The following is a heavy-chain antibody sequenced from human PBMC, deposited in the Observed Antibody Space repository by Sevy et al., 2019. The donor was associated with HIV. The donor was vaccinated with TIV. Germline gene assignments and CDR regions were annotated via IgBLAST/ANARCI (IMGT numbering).Heavy chain of an antibody. CDR1: GFTFISYA. CDR3: ASWDRGYSYGFID. Sequence: GGSLRLSCAASGFTFISYAMHWVRQAPGKGLEWVAVISYDGSNKYYADSVKGRFTISRDNSKNTLYLQMNSLRAEDTAVYYCASWDRGYSYGFIDWGQGTLVTVSS. D-gene: IGHD5-18*01. CDR2: ISYDGSNK. J-gene: IGHJ4*02. V-gene: IGHV3-30-3*01.